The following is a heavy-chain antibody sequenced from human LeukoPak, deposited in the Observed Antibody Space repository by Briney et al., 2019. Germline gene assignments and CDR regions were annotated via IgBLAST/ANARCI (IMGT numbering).Heavy chain of an antibody. CDR3: ARETSDS. CDR1: GFTFSSYA. CDR2: ISYDGSNK. J-gene: IGHJ5*01. Sequence: GGSLRLSCAASGFTFSSYAMHWVRQAPGKGLEWVAVISYDGSNKYYADSVKGRFTISRDNSKNTLYLQMNSLRAEDTAVYYCARETSDSWGQGTLVTVSS. V-gene: IGHV3-30-3*01. D-gene: IGHD1-1*01.